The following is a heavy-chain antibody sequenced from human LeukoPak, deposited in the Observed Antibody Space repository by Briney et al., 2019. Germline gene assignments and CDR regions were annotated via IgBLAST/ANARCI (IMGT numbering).Heavy chain of an antibody. Sequence: SQTLSLTCTVSGGSISSGDYYWSWIRQPPGKGLEWIGYIYYSGSTYYNPSLKSRVTISVDTSKNQFSLKLSSVTAADTAVYYCARADYSNFSLFDYWGQGTLVTVSS. CDR1: GGSISSGDYY. CDR2: IYYSGST. CDR3: ARADYSNFSLFDY. D-gene: IGHD4-11*01. V-gene: IGHV4-30-4*01. J-gene: IGHJ4*02.